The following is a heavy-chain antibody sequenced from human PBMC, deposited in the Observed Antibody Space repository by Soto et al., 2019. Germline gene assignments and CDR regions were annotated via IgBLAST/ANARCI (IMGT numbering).Heavy chain of an antibody. CDR3: AKVGIAAITVRPRDFDY. D-gene: IGHD6-13*01. J-gene: IGHJ4*02. CDR1: GFTFSSYG. Sequence: GVSLRLSCPASGFTFSSYGMHWVRQAPGKGLEWVAVISYDGSNKYYADSVKGRFTISRDNSKNTLYLQMNSLRAEDTAVYYCAKVGIAAITVRPRDFDYWGQGTLVTVSS. CDR2: ISYDGSNK. V-gene: IGHV3-30*18.